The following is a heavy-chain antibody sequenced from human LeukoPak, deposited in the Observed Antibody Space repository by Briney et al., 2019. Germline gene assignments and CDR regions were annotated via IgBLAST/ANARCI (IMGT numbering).Heavy chain of an antibody. V-gene: IGHV3-23*01. CDR2: ISGSGGST. CDR1: GFTFSSYA. CDR3: AKVGWADLRITMVRGVWDY. J-gene: IGHJ4*02. Sequence: PGGSLRLSCAASGFTFSSYAMSWVRQAPGKGLEWVSAISGSGGSTYYADSVKGRFTISRDNSKNTLYLQMNSLRAEDTAVYYCAKVGWADLRITMVRGVWDYWGQGTLVTVSS. D-gene: IGHD3-10*01.